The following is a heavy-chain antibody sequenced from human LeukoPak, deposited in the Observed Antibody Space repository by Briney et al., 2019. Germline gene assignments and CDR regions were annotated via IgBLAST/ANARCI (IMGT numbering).Heavy chain of an antibody. D-gene: IGHD6-13*01. CDR3: AKGIAAAGNWFDP. Sequence: PGRSLRLSCAASGFTFDDYAMHWVRQAPGKGLEWVSGISWNSGSIGYADSVKGRFTISRDNAKNSLYLQMNSLRAEDTALYYCAKGIAAAGNWFDPWGQGTLVTVSS. CDR2: ISWNSGSI. V-gene: IGHV3-9*01. J-gene: IGHJ5*02. CDR1: GFTFDDYA.